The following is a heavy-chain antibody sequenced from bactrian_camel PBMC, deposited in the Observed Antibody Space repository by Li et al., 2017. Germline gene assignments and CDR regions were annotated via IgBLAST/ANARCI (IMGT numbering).Heavy chain of an antibody. CDR2: IYPSGAP. CDR3: AASRCDMWLNRYNV. D-gene: IGHD1*01. V-gene: IGHV3S53*01. CDR1: GYIYSTHC. Sequence: HVQLVESGGGSVQAGGSLRLSCAAPGYIYSTHCMAWFRQVPGKEREGVARIYPSGAPTYIPPVQDRFTISRDNAQNTLDQQMDNLKPDDSAMYYCAASRCDMWLNRYNVWGQGTQVTVS. J-gene: IGHJ4*01.